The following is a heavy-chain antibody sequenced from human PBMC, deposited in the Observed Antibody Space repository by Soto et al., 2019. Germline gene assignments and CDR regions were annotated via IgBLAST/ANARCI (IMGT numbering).Heavy chain of an antibody. Sequence: GGSLRLSCAASGFTFSTYSMNWVRQAPGKGLEWVSYISSSSSTIFYTDSVKGRFTVSRDNAKNSLYLQMNSLRAEDTALYYWGSGMVGATTYVMDVGGQGTRVTASS. D-gene: IGHD1-26*01. CDR2: ISSSSSTI. V-gene: IGHV3-48*04. J-gene: IGHJ6*02. CDR1: GFTFSTYS. CDR3: GSGMVGATTYVMDV.